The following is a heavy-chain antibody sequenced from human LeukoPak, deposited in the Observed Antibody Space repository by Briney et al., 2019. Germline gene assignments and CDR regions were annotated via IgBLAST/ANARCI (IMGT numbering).Heavy chain of an antibody. Sequence: ASVKVSCKASGYSFDTYGVSWVRQAPGQGLEWMGWISAYNGHTNSAQKFQGRVTMTTDASTSTAYIEVRSLRSDDTAIYYCARDLRMTMRVLVINAFDIWGQGTMVTVSS. V-gene: IGHV1-18*01. CDR1: GYSFDTYG. J-gene: IGHJ3*02. CDR3: ARDLRMTMRVLVINAFDI. D-gene: IGHD3-22*01. CDR2: ISAYNGHT.